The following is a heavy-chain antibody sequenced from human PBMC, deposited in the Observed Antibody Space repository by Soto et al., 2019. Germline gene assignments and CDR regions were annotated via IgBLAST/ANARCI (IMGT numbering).Heavy chain of an antibody. CDR1: GGSISSGGYY. CDR2: IHYSGST. Sequence: QVQLQESGPGLVKPSQTLSLTCTVSGGSISSGGYYWSWIRQHPGKGLEWIGYIHYSGSTYYNPSLKSRVTISVDTSKNRFSLKLSSVTAADTAVYYCARVMGYCSGGSCYIGAGAVDYWGRGTLVTVSS. D-gene: IGHD2-15*01. J-gene: IGHJ4*02. V-gene: IGHV4-31*03. CDR3: ARVMGYCSGGSCYIGAGAVDY.